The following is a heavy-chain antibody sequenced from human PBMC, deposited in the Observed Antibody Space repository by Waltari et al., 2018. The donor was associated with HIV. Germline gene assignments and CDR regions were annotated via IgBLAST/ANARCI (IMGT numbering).Heavy chain of an antibody. Sequence: EVQMVQSGAEVKKPGESLKISCKGSGYSFTSYWIAWVRQMPGKGLEWRGSIYPGDSDTKYSPSFRGQVTISADQSITTAYLQWRSLEASDSAIYYCARLGSYGSGSRPFFFDYWGQGTLVTVSS. V-gene: IGHV5-51*03. D-gene: IGHD3-10*01. J-gene: IGHJ4*02. CDR1: GYSFTSYW. CDR2: IYPGDSDT. CDR3: ARLGSYGSGSRPFFFDY.